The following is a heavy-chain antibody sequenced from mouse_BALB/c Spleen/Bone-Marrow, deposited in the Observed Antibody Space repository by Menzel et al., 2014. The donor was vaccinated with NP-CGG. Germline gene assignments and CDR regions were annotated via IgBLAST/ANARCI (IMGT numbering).Heavy chain of an antibody. CDR2: INPYNGAT. CDR1: GYSFTGYY. V-gene: IGHV1-26*01. CDR3: ASYGNYG. Sequence: LVESGASVKISCKASGYSFTGYYMHWVKQSHVKSLEWIGRINPYNGATSYNQNFKDKASLTVDKSSSTAHMELHSLTSEDSAVYYCASYGNYGWGQGTTLTVSS. D-gene: IGHD2-1*01. J-gene: IGHJ2*01.